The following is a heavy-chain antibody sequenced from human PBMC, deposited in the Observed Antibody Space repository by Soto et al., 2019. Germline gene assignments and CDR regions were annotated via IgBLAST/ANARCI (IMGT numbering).Heavy chain of an antibody. V-gene: IGHV3-9*01. CDR1: GFTFDDYG. J-gene: IGHJ4*02. CDR2: ISWNSNII. D-gene: IGHD2-15*01. Sequence: EVQLVESGGGLVQPGRSLRLSCAASGFTFDDYGMYWVRRVPGKGLEWVSSISWNSNIIGYPDSVKGRFTISRDNAKNSLYLQMNSLRPEDTALYYCAKGGPDGFCSGGRCYFEYWGQGTLVTVSS. CDR3: AKGGPDGFCSGGRCYFEY.